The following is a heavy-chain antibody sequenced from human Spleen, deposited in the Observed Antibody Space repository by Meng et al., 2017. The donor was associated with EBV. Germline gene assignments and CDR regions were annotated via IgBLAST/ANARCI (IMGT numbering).Heavy chain of an antibody. CDR3: AANYGCDGGGCYRFDY. Sequence: QVQLVQSGAEGKKPGSSVKVSCKASGGTFNDYAFSWVRQAPGQGLEWMGGIIPVFGTAYYAQKFQGRVTITAYKSTNTAYLEVSSLRSDDTAVYYCAANYGCDGGGCYRFDYWGQGTLVTVSS. CDR2: IIPVFGTA. D-gene: IGHD2-21*01. V-gene: IGHV1-69*06. CDR1: GGTFNDYA. J-gene: IGHJ4*02.